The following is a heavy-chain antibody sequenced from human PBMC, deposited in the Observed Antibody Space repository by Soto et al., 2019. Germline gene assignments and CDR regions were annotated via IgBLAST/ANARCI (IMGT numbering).Heavy chain of an antibody. V-gene: IGHV4-59*01. Sequence: SETLSLTCSVYGGSISSYYWSWIRQPPGKGLEWIGYSYYSGSTNYNPSLKSRVTISVDRSKNQISLSLTSVTAADTAVYYCARDFSDTYNGRSYWWFDPWGQGTLVTVSS. CDR1: GGSISSYY. CDR3: ARDFSDTYNGRSYWWFDP. D-gene: IGHD1-26*01. J-gene: IGHJ5*02. CDR2: SYYSGST.